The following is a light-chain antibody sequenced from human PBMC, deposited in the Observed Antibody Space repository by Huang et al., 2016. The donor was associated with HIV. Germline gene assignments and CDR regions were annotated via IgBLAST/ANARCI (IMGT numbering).Light chain of an antibody. V-gene: IGKV3-11*01. Sequence: EIVLTQSPATLSLSPGESATLSCRTSQSVFSYLAWYQQRPGQAPRLLIYDASSRATGVSARFSGRGSGTDFALTISSLESEDFAVYYCQQRSAWPRTCGQGTKLEI. J-gene: IGKJ2*01. CDR2: DAS. CDR3: QQRSAWPRT. CDR1: QSVFSY.